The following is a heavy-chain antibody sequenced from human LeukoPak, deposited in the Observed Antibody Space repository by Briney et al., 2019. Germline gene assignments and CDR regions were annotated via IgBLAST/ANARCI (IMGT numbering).Heavy chain of an antibody. V-gene: IGHV1-69*06. D-gene: IGHD3-22*01. Sequence: SVKVSCKASGGTFSSYAISWVRQAPGQGLEWMGGIIPIFGTANYAQKFQGRVTITADKSTSTAYMELSSLRSEDTAVYYCARDLYEYYYDSSGDLRAFDIWGQGTMVTVSS. CDR2: IIPIFGTA. CDR1: GGTFSSYA. J-gene: IGHJ3*02. CDR3: ARDLYEYYYDSSGDLRAFDI.